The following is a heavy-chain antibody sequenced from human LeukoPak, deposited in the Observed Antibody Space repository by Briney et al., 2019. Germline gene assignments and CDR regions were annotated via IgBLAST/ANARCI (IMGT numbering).Heavy chain of an antibody. V-gene: IGHV3-48*01. J-gene: IGHJ4*02. CDR2: ISSSSSTI. D-gene: IGHD3-22*01. CDR1: GFTFSSYS. CDR3: ARDPEYYYDSSGYYSTKKRIDY. Sequence: GGSLRLSCAASGFTFSSYSMNWVRQAPGKGLEWVSYISSSSSTIYYADSVKGRFTISRDNAKNSLYLQMNSLRAEDTAVYYCARDPEYYYDSSGYYSTKKRIDYWGQGTLVTVSS.